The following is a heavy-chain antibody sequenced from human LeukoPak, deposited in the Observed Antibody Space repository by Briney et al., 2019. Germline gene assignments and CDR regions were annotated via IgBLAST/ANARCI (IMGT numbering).Heavy chain of an antibody. D-gene: IGHD4-17*01. CDR1: GGSFSGYY. CDR2: INHSGST. J-gene: IGHJ5*02. V-gene: IGHV4-34*01. CDR3: ARKSGPIYGDYLGWFDP. Sequence: TPSETLSLTCAVYGGSFSGYYWSWIRQPPGKGLEWIGEINHSGSTNYNPSLKSRVTISVDTSKNQFSLKLSSVTAADTAVYYCARKSGPIYGDYLGWFDPWGQGTLVTVSS.